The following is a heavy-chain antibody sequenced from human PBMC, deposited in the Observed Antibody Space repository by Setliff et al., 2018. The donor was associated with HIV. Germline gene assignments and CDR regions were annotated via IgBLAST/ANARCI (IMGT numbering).Heavy chain of an antibody. D-gene: IGHD1-20*01. V-gene: IGHV1-24*01. CDR1: GYTLSELS. J-gene: IGHJ4*02. CDR2: SDQENGEI. CDR3: ATITY. Sequence: ASVKVSCKVSGYTLSELSMHWVRQAPGKGLVWMGGSDQENGEIIYAQKFEGRVTMTEDTSTDTAYMTLRNLTSXXPAIYYCATITYWGQGTLVTVSS.